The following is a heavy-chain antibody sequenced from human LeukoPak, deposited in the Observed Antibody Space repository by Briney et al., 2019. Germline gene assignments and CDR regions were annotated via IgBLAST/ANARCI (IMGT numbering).Heavy chain of an antibody. V-gene: IGHV1-8*03. CDR3: ARGRGYSGYRYFDDAFDI. Sequence: ASVKVSCKASGYTFTGYYMHWVRQAPGQGLEWMGWINPNSGNTGYAQKFQGRVTITRNTSISTAYMELSSLRSEDTAVYYCARGRGYSGYRYFDDAFDIWGQGTMVTVSS. CDR2: INPNSGNT. J-gene: IGHJ3*02. D-gene: IGHD5-12*01. CDR1: GYTFTGYY.